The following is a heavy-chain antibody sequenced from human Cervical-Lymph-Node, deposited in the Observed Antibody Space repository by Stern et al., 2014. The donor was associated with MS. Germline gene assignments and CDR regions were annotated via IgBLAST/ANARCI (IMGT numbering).Heavy chain of an antibody. J-gene: IGHJ4*02. V-gene: IGHV3-30*03. CDR2: ISFDGAKT. D-gene: IGHD6-19*01. CDR3: ARGSDWYPLDY. CDR1: GFAFSTYG. Sequence: VQLVESGGGVVQPGRSLRLSCSPSGFAFSTYGRRWVRQAPGKGLEWVALISFDGAKTYYADSVKGRFTISRDNPKNTLYLQMKSLRGEDTAVYYCARGSDWYPLDYWGQGTLVTVSS.